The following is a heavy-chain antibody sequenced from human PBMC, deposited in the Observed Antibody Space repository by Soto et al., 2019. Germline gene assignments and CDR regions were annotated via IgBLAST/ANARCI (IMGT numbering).Heavy chain of an antibody. V-gene: IGHV2-5*02. CDR2: IYWDDDK. J-gene: IGHJ3*02. Sequence: GPTLVNPTQTLTLTCTFSGFSLSTSGVGVGWIRQPPGKALEWLALIYWDDDKRYSPSLKSRLTITKDTSKNQVVLTMTNMDPVDTATYYCAHSRTPLKIPIDAFDIWGQGTMVTVSS. CDR3: AHSRTPLKIPIDAFDI. D-gene: IGHD2-21*01. CDR1: GFSLSTSGVG.